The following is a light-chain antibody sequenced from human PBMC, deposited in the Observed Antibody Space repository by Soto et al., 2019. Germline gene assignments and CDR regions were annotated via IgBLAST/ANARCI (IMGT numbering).Light chain of an antibody. V-gene: IGKV2-30*02. Sequence: VLTQPQVSLPVTHGEPASISCRSNQSLVHSDGIAYFSWFQQRPGRSPRRLIYKVSNRDSGVPARFSGSGSGTDFALKISRVEAEDVGVYYCMQGTHLPITFGQGTLLEIK. CDR2: KVS. J-gene: IGKJ5*01. CDR1: QSLVHSDGIAY. CDR3: MQGTHLPIT.